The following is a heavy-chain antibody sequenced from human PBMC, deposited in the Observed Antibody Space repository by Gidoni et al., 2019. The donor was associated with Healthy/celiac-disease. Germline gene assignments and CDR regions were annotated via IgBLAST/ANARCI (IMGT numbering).Heavy chain of an antibody. Sequence: QVQLQQWCAVLLKPSETLSLTCAVYVGSFSGYYWSWIRQPPGKGLEWIGEINHSGSTNYNPSLKSRVTISVDTSKNQFSLKLSSVTAADTAVYYCASLGPIAAAGTGYWGQGTLVTVSS. V-gene: IGHV4-34*01. CDR1: VGSFSGYY. CDR2: INHSGST. J-gene: IGHJ4*02. CDR3: ASLGPIAAAGTGY. D-gene: IGHD6-13*01.